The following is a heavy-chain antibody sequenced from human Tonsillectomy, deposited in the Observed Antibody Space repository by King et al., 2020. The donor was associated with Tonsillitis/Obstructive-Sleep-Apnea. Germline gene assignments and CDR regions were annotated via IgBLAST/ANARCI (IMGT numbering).Heavy chain of an antibody. J-gene: IGHJ4*02. D-gene: IGHD3-10*01. CDR3: AKDGVLSGSYDIDDYFDY. CDR2: ISNSGGST. V-gene: IGHV3-23*04. Sequence: MQLVESGGGLVQPGGSLRLSCAASGFTFSSYAMSWVRQAPGKGLEWVSVISNSGGSTYYADSVKGRFTISRDNSKNTLYLQMNSLRAEDTAVYYCAKDGVLSGSYDIDDYFDYWGQGTLVTVSS. CDR1: GFTFSSYA.